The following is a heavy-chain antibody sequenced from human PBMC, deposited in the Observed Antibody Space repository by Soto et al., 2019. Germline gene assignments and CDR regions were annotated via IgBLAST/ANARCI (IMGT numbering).Heavy chain of an antibody. CDR2: LSGSGGTT. Sequence: GSLRLSCAASGFNFATYSMNWVRQAPGKGLEWVSALSGSGGTTYYADSVRGRFTISRDNSKNTLFLQMSSLRAEDTALYYCAKQRAGYGSGSDTFYFDFWGQGTLVTVSS. J-gene: IGHJ4*02. CDR1: GFNFATYS. D-gene: IGHD3-10*01. CDR3: AKQRAGYGSGSDTFYFDF. V-gene: IGHV3-23*01.